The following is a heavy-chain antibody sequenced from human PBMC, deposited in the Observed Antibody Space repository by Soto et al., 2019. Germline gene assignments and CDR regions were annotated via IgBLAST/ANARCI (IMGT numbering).Heavy chain of an antibody. CDR3: ARLTPGYSSGWFIDY. CDR1: DVSISTTDYY. D-gene: IGHD6-19*01. Sequence: SETLSLTCTVSDVSISTTDYYWSWIRQPPEKGLEWIGYIYYSGSTYYNPSLKSRVTISVDTSKNQFSLKLSSVTAADTAVYYCARLTPGYSSGWFIDYWGQGTLVTVS. V-gene: IGHV4-30-4*08. CDR2: IYYSGST. J-gene: IGHJ4*02.